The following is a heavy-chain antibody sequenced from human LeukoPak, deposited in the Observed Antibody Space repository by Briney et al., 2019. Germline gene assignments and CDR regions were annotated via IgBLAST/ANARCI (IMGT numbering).Heavy chain of an antibody. CDR3: ARIKKSYSSSSGAYYMDV. CDR2: ISYDGSNK. D-gene: IGHD6-6*01. CDR1: GFTFSSYA. Sequence: GGSLRLSCAASGFTFSSYAMHWVRQAPGKGLEWVAVISYDGSNKYYADSVKGRFTISRDNSKNTLYLQMNSLRAEDTAVYYCARIKKSYSSSSGAYYMDVWGKGTTVTVSS. J-gene: IGHJ6*03. V-gene: IGHV3-30*04.